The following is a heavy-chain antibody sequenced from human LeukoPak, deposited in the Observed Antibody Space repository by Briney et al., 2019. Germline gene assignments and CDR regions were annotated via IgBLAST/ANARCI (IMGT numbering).Heavy chain of an antibody. CDR1: GYSLTSYW. Sequence: GESLRIFCKGSGYSLTSYWINWVRQMPGKGLEGMGRIDHSDSYTNYSPSFQGHVTISADKSINTAYLQWSSLTASDTAMYYRAAPPGYCSSTSCSSLFDYWGQGTLVTVSS. D-gene: IGHD2-2*01. CDR3: AAPPGYCSSTSCSSLFDY. V-gene: IGHV5-10-1*01. CDR2: IDHSDSYT. J-gene: IGHJ4*02.